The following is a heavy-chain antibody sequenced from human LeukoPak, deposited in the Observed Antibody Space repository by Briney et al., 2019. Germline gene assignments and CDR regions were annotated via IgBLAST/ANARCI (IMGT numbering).Heavy chain of an antibody. D-gene: IGHD4-4*01. CDR3: ASSSYSNYGLVAY. CDR1: GFTFSSYG. Sequence: GGSLRLSCAASGFTFSSYGMHWVRQAPGKGLEWVSSISSSSSYIYYADSVKGRFTISRDNAKNSLYLQMNSLRAEDTAVYYCASSSYSNYGLVAYWGQGTLVTVSS. CDR2: ISSSSSYI. V-gene: IGHV3-21*01. J-gene: IGHJ4*02.